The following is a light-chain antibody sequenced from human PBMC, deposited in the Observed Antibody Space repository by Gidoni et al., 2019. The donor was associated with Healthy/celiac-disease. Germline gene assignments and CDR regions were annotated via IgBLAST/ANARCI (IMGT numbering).Light chain of an antibody. CDR3: QQLNSYPGSMYT. Sequence: IQLTQSPSFLSASVGDRVTITCRASQGISSDLAWYQQKPGKAPKLLIYAASTLQSGVPSRFSGSGSGTEFTLTISSLQPEDFATYYCQQLNSYPGSMYTFGQGTKLEIK. V-gene: IGKV1-9*01. CDR2: AAS. J-gene: IGKJ2*01. CDR1: QGISSD.